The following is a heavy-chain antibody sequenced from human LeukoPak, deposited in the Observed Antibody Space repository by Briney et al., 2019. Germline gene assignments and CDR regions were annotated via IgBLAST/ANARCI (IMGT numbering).Heavy chain of an antibody. D-gene: IGHD6-13*01. J-gene: IGHJ6*02. V-gene: IGHV1-69*04. CDR1: GGTFSSYA. CDR3: ASLGGPTSSRLTYYYYYGMDV. Sequence: ASVKVSCKASGGTFSSYAISWVRQAPGQGLEWMGRIIPILGIANYAQKFQGRVTITADKSTSTAYMELSSLRSEDTAVYYCASLGGPTSSRLTYYYYYGMDVWGQATTVTASS. CDR2: IIPILGIA.